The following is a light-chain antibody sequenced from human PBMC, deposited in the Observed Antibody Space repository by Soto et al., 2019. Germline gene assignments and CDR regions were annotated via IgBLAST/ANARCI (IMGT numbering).Light chain of an antibody. J-gene: IGKJ1*01. CDR1: QSVSSSH. CDR3: QQYHNSILM. V-gene: IGKV3-20*01. Sequence: ENVLTQSPGTLSLSPGERATLSCRASQSVSSSHLAWYQQKPGQAPRLLMYGASSRATGIPGRFSGGGSGADFTLTISRLEPEDFGVYYCQQYHNSILMFGQGTKVEIK. CDR2: GAS.